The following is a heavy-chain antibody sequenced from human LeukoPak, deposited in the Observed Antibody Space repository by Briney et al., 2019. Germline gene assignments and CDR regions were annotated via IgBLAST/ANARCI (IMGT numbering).Heavy chain of an antibody. V-gene: IGHV3-15*01. J-gene: IGHJ6*02. CDR3: TTLASRSPYYYYGMDV. Sequence: GGSLRLSCAASGFTFSNAWMTWVRQAPGKGLEWVGHIKSKFDGGTTDYAAPVKGRFTISRDDSKNTLYLQMSSLKTEDTAAYYCTTLASRSPYYYYGMDVWGQGTTVTVSS. CDR1: GFTFSNAW. CDR2: IKSKFDGGTT.